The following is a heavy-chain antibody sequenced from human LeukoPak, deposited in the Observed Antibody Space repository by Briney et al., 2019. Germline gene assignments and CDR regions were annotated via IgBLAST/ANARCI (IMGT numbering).Heavy chain of an antibody. V-gene: IGHV3-9*01. CDR2: ISWNSGSI. D-gene: IGHD3-22*01. Sequence: GGSLRLSCAASGFTFSSYWMNWVRQAPGKGLVWVSGISWNSGSIGYADSVKGRFTISRDNAKNSLYLQMNSLRAEDTALYYCAKDSSYYYDSSGYFYYFDYWGQGTLVTVSS. CDR1: GFTFSSYW. J-gene: IGHJ4*02. CDR3: AKDSSYYYDSSGYFYYFDY.